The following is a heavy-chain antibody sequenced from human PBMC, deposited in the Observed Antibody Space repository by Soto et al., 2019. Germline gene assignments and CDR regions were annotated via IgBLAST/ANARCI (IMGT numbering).Heavy chain of an antibody. Sequence: QVQLVESGGGVVQPGRSLRLSCAASGFTFSSYGMHWVRQAPGKGLEWVAVISYDGSNKYYADSVKGRFTISRDNSKNTLYLQINCLRAEDTAVYYCARNHNPLVPLDAFDIWGQGTMVTVSS. CDR3: ARNHNPLVPLDAFDI. CDR2: ISYDGSNK. J-gene: IGHJ3*02. D-gene: IGHD1-1*01. V-gene: IGHV3-30*03. CDR1: GFTFSSYG.